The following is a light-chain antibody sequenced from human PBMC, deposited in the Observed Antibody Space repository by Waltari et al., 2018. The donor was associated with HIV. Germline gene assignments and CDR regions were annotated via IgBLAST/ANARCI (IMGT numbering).Light chain of an antibody. Sequence: DIQMTQSPSSLSASVGDRVPITCRASQSISNYLNWYQQKPGKAPKLLISAASSLQSGVPSRFSGSGSGTDFTLTISSLQPEDFATYYCQQSYTTPRTFGQGTKVEIK. CDR2: AAS. CDR3: QQSYTTPRT. CDR1: QSISNY. J-gene: IGKJ1*01. V-gene: IGKV1-39*01.